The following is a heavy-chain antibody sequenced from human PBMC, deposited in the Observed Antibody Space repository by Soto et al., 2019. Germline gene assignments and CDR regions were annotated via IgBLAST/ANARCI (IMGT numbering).Heavy chain of an antibody. V-gene: IGHV3-74*01. CDR2: IYSDGSRT. J-gene: IGHJ4*02. D-gene: IGHD6-19*01. Sequence: EVQLVESGGGLVQPGGSLRLSCAASGFTFSSSWMHWVRQAPGKGLVWVSRIYSDGSRTNYADSVQGRFTISRDNAKNLLLLQMNGLSAEVSARYYCAIGPTGWYGYDYWGQGTLVTVSS. CDR1: GFTFSSSW. CDR3: AIGPTGWYGYDY.